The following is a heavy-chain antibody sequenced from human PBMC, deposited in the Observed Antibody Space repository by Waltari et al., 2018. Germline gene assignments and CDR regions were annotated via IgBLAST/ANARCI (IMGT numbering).Heavy chain of an antibody. V-gene: IGHV4-4*07. CDR2: IYTSGST. CDR1: GGSISSSS. CDR3: ARDRIRPSGSDAFDI. D-gene: IGHD2-15*01. J-gene: IGHJ3*02. Sequence: QVQLQESGPGLLKPSETLSLTCTVSGGSISSSSWSWLRPPAGKGLEWIGRIYTSGSTNYNPSLKSRVTMSVDTSKNQFSLKLSSVTAADTAVYYCARDRIRPSGSDAFDIWGQGTMVTVSS.